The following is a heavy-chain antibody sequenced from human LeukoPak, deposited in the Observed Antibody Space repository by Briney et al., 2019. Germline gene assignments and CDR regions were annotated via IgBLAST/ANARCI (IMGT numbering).Heavy chain of an antibody. CDR2: IIPIFGTP. V-gene: IGHV1-69*06. Sequence: SVKVSCKASGASFSSYAISWVCQAPGQGLEWMGRIIPIFGTPNYAQRFQGRVTITADIVSSTAYMEVNNLTSEDTAVYFCAKQGALRQDYYMDVWGNGTTVTVSS. CDR3: AKQGALRQDYYMDV. CDR1: GASFSSYA. J-gene: IGHJ6*03.